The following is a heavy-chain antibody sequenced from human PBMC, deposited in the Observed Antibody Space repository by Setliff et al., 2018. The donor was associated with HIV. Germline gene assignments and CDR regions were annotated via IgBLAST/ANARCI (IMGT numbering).Heavy chain of an antibody. V-gene: IGHV4-34*01. D-gene: IGHD6-19*01. CDR2: ISHGGTT. CDR3: ARVGRDRLVTSGLYFDL. J-gene: IGHJ2*01. Sequence: PSETLSLTCRVSGGSFIGYHWSWVRHSPEKGLQRIGEISHGGTTKYNQSLKSLFGMSADTSKSEFSLKMTSVTAADTAVYYCARVGRDRLVTSGLYFDLWGRGTLVTVSS. CDR1: GGSFIGYH.